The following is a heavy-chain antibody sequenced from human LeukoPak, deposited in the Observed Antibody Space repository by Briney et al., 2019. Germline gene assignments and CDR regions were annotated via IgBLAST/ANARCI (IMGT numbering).Heavy chain of an antibody. CDR3: AKQFSSAVGSAVDC. J-gene: IGHJ4*02. D-gene: IGHD2-15*01. Sequence: PGGSLRLSCAASGFTFSSYAMIWVRQAPGKGLEWLSAISGSGDSTYYADSVEGRFTISRDNSKNTLYLQINSLRADGTAVYYCAKQFSSAVGSAVDCWGQGTLVTVSS. CDR1: GFTFSSYA. CDR2: ISGSGDST. V-gene: IGHV3-23*01.